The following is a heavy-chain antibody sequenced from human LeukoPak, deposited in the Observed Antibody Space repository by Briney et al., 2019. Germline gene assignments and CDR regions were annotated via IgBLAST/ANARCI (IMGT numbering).Heavy chain of an antibody. Sequence: PSETLSLTCAVSGGSISSYYWSWIRQPPGKGLEWIGYIYYSGSTNYNPSLKSRVTISVDTSKNQFSLKQSSATAADTAVYYCARCGNSWFDPWGQGTLVTVSS. V-gene: IGHV4-59*01. D-gene: IGHD2/OR15-2a*01. CDR3: ARCGNSWFDP. J-gene: IGHJ5*02. CDR2: IYYSGST. CDR1: GGSISSYY.